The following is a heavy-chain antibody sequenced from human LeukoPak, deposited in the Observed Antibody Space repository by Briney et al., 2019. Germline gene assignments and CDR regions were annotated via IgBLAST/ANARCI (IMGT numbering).Heavy chain of an antibody. Sequence: GGSLRLSCAASGFTFDDYTMHWVRQAPGKGLEWVSLISWDGDSTYYADSVKGRFTISRDNSKNSLYLQMNSLRTEDTALYYCAKDIGVGYCNGCLFDYWGQGTLVTVSS. V-gene: IGHV3-43*01. CDR3: AKDIGVGYCNGCLFDY. CDR2: ISWDGDST. CDR1: GFTFDDYT. J-gene: IGHJ4*02. D-gene: IGHD2-15*01.